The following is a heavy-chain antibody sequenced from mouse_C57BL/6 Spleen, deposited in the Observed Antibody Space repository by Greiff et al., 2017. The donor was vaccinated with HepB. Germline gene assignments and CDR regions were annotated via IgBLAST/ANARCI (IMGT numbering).Heavy chain of an antibody. J-gene: IGHJ3*01. V-gene: IGHV5-9*01. CDR3: ARQDGNYGFAY. Sequence: EVMLVESGGGLVKPGGSLKLSCAASGFTFSSYTMSWVRQTPEKRLEWVATISGGGGNTYYPDSVKGRFTISRDNAKNTLCLQMSSLRSEDTALYYCARQDGNYGFAYWGQGTLVTVSA. D-gene: IGHD2-1*01. CDR2: ISGGGGNT. CDR1: GFTFSSYT.